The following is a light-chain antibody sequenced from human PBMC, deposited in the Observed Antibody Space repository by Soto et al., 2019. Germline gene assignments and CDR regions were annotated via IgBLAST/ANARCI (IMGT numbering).Light chain of an antibody. J-gene: IGLJ1*01. Sequence: QSVLTQPPSASGTPGQRVTISCSGSSSNIGSNSVHWYRQIPGTAPKLLIYTNSQRPSGVPDRFSGSKSGTSASLAISGLQSEDEADYYCAAWDDSLNGCVFGTGTKLT. CDR3: AAWDDSLNGCV. CDR2: TNS. CDR1: SSNIGSNS. V-gene: IGLV1-44*01.